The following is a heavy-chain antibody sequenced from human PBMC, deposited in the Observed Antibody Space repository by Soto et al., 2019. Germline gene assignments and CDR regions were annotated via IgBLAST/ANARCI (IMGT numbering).Heavy chain of an antibody. Sequence: EVLLVESGGGLVKPGESLRLSCAASGFTFSDYSMNWVRQAPGKGLDWVSSISSRSDHILYADSVKGRFTISRDNAKNSLFLQMNSLRAEDTAVYYCAREVAVAGTPSLPFSAFDIWGQGTMVTVSS. D-gene: IGHD6-19*01. V-gene: IGHV3-21*04. CDR3: AREVAVAGTPSLPFSAFDI. J-gene: IGHJ3*02. CDR1: GFTFSDYS. CDR2: ISSRSDHI.